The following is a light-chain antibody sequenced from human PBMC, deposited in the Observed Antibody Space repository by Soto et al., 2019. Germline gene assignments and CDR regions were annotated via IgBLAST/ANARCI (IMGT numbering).Light chain of an antibody. CDR3: QQYNNWPPTWT. Sequence: EIVMTQSPATLSVSPGERATLSCRASQSVSSNLACYQQRPGQASRLLIYGASTRATGIPARFSGGGSGTEFTLTISSLQSEDFAVYYCQQYNNWPPTWTFGQGTKVEIK. J-gene: IGKJ1*01. CDR1: QSVSSN. V-gene: IGKV3-15*01. CDR2: GAS.